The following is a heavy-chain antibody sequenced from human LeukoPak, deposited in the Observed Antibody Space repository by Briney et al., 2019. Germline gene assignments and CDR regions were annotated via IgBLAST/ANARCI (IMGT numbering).Heavy chain of an antibody. J-gene: IGHJ6*02. Sequence: PSETLSLTCTVSGGSISSNTYCWGWIRQPPGEGLEWIASVYSTGNTFYDPSLKSGVTISVDTSKNQFSLRLSAVTAADTAVYYCARAGEYCGDDCHSDFYYGLDVWGQGTTVTVSS. CDR1: GGSISSNTYC. CDR2: VYSTGNT. CDR3: ARAGEYCGDDCHSDFYYGLDV. V-gene: IGHV4-39*07. D-gene: IGHD2-21*02.